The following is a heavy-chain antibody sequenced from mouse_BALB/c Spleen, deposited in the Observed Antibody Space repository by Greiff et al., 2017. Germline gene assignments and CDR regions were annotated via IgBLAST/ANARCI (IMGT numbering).Heavy chain of an antibody. CDR1: GFSLTSYG. Sequence: VMLVESGPDLVAPSQSLSITCTVSGFSLTSYGVHWVRQPPGKGLEWLVVIWSDGSTTYNSALKSRLSISKDNSKSQVFLKMNSLQTDDTAMYYCARHEGYRYAWFAYWGQGTLVTVSA. V-gene: IGHV2-6-2*01. CDR3: ARHEGYRYAWFAY. D-gene: IGHD2-14*01. CDR2: IWSDGST. J-gene: IGHJ3*01.